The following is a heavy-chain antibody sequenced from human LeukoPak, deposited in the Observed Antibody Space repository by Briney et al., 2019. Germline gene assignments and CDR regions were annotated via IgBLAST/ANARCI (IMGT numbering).Heavy chain of an antibody. CDR1: GGSISSGDYY. D-gene: IGHD2-2*01. V-gene: IGHV4-30-4*08. CDR2: IYYSGST. J-gene: IGHJ4*02. CDR3: AREDIVVVPAAPPIKFFDY. Sequence: PSETLSLTXTVSGGSISSGDYYWSWIRQPPGKGLGWIGYIYYSGSTYYNPSLKSRVTISVDTSKNQFSLKLSSVTAADTAVYYCAREDIVVVPAAPPIKFFDYWGQGTLVTVSS.